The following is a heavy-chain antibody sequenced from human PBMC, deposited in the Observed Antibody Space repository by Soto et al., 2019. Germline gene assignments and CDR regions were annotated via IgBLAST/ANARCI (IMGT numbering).Heavy chain of an antibody. V-gene: IGHV1-18*01. CDR3: ARDTPPHYGDYRQEY. D-gene: IGHD4-17*01. J-gene: IGHJ4*02. CDR2: ISAYNGNT. CDR1: GYTFTSYG. Sequence: QVQLVQSGAEVKKPGASVKVSCKASGYTFTSYGISWVRQAPGQGLEWMGWISAYNGNTNYAQKLQGRVTMTTDTATSTAYMELRRLRSDDTAVYYCARDTPPHYGDYRQEYWGQGTLVSVSS.